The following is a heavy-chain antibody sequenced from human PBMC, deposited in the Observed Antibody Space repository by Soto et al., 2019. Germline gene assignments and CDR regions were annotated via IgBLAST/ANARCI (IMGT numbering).Heavy chain of an antibody. CDR3: ARSGYCSSTSCYATPVIDY. D-gene: IGHD2-2*01. CDR2: IWYNGSNK. Sequence: PGGSLRLSCGASGFTFSTYAMTWVRQAPGVGLEWVATIWYNGSNKYYADSVKGRFTISRDNSKNTLYLQMNSLRAEDTAVYYCARSGYCSSTSCYATPVIDYWGQGTLVTVSS. CDR1: GFTFSTYA. J-gene: IGHJ4*02. V-gene: IGHV3-33*08.